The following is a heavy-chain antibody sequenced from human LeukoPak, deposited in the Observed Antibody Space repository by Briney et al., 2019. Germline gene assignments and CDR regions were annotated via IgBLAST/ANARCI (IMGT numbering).Heavy chain of an antibody. D-gene: IGHD7-27*01. CDR1: GFTFSSYG. Sequence: PGGSLRLSCAASGFTFSSYGMHWVRQAPGKGLEWVAVIWYDGTNKYCADSVKGRFTISRDNSKNTLYLQMNSLRAEDTALYYCAREILTGYAFDIWGQGTMVTVSS. V-gene: IGHV3-30*19. J-gene: IGHJ3*02. CDR2: IWYDGTNK. CDR3: AREILTGYAFDI.